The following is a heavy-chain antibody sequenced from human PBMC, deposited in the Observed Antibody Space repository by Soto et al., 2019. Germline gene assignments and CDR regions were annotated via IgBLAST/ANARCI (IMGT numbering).Heavy chain of an antibody. CDR1: GAFISGYY. CDR2: IYTSGST. J-gene: IGHJ5*01. D-gene: IGHD6-13*01. Sequence: SETLSLTCTVSGAFISGYYWSWIRQPPGKGLEWIGRIYTSGSTKYSPSLKNRATMTVDTSKKQFSLKLNSVTAADTAVYYCARESTVAGTDNWFDCWGQVTLVTVSS. V-gene: IGHV4-4*07. CDR3: ARESTVAGTDNWFDC.